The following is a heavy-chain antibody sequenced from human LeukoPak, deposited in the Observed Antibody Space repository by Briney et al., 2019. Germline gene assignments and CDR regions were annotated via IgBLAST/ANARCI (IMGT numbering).Heavy chain of an antibody. CDR3: AKVATTDHWYFDL. CDR1: AYTFTDYY. J-gene: IGHJ2*01. D-gene: IGHD5-12*01. V-gene: IGHV1-2*02. Sequence: GASGKVSCKASAYTFTDYYMHWVRQAPGQGLEWMGWINPNSGGTNYAQKFQGRVTMTRDTSISTAYMELSRVRSDDTAVYYCAKVATTDHWYFDLWGRGTLVTVSS. CDR2: INPNSGGT.